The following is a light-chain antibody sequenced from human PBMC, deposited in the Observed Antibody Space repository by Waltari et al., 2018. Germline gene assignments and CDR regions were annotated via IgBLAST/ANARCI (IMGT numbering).Light chain of an antibody. CDR2: GST. CDR3: QSYDTSLSVV. V-gene: IGLV1-40*01. Sequence: QSVLTQPPSVSGAPGQRVTISCPGRGSNIGAGHDVHWDQHLPLAAPKLLIFGSTSRPLGVPARFFGATSGTSASLAIIGLQAEDEAEYYCQSYDTSLSVVFGGGTKLTVL. CDR1: GSNIGAGHD. J-gene: IGLJ3*02.